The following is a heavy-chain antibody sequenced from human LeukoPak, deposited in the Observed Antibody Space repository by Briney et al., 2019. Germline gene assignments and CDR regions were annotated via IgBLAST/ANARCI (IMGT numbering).Heavy chain of an antibody. Sequence: GGSLRLSCVASGFTFSSYWMTWVRQAPGKGLEWVANIKTDGSLTYYVDSVKGRFTISRDNAKNSLYLQMNSLRADDTAVYYCARDLNWETYWGQGTLVSVSS. CDR2: IKTDGSLT. CDR1: GFTFSSYW. D-gene: IGHD7-27*01. CDR3: ARDLNWETY. J-gene: IGHJ4*02. V-gene: IGHV3-7*01.